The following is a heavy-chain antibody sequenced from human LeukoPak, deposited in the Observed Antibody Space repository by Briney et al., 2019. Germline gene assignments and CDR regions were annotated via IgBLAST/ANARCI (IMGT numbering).Heavy chain of an antibody. V-gene: IGHV3-23*01. Sequence: GGSLRLSCAASGVIISSYAMSWVRQAPGKGLEWVSAISGRGDNTYYADFAKGRFTISRDNSKSTVYLQMNSLRTEDTAVYYCAKDRVSPGFNWFDPWGQGTLVTVSS. CDR3: AKDRVSPGFNWFDP. D-gene: IGHD2/OR15-2a*01. CDR1: GVIISSYA. CDR2: ISGRGDNT. J-gene: IGHJ5*02.